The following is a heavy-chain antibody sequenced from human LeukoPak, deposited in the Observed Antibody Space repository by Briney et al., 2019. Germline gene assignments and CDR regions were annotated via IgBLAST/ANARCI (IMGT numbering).Heavy chain of an antibody. CDR1: GFTFREYY. CDR3: TSCAYDYRFFEN. V-gene: IGHV3-72*01. J-gene: IGHJ4*02. CDR2: TRNKANSHTT. Sequence: GGSLRLSCAASGFTFREYYMDWVRQAPGKGLEWVARTRNKANSHTTEYAASVKGRFTISRDDPKNSLYLQMNSLKTEDTAVYYCTSCAYDYRFFENWGQGTLVTVSS. D-gene: IGHD5-12*01.